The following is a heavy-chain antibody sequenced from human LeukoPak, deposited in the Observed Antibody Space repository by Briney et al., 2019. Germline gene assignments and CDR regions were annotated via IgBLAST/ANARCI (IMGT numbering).Heavy chain of an antibody. V-gene: IGHV1-24*01. CDR2: FDPEDGES. CDR1: GYTLTELS. Sequence: GASVKVSCKVSGYTLTELSMHWVRQAPGKGLEWMGGFDPEDGESIYAQKFQGRVTMTEDTSTDTAYMELSSLTSEDTAVYYCVVVVPAAMTFDYWGQGTLVTVSS. CDR3: VVVVPAAMTFDY. J-gene: IGHJ4*02. D-gene: IGHD2-2*01.